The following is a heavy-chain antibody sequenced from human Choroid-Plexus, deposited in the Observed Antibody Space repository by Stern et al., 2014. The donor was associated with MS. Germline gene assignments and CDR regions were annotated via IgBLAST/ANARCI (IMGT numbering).Heavy chain of an antibody. J-gene: IGHJ4*02. CDR1: GFSFSSFG. D-gene: IGHD2/OR15-2a*01. Sequence: QVQLVESGGGVAQPGRPLRLSCAAAGFSFSSFGMHWVRQAPGKGLERVGLRSYDGSKDYAGSVKGRFAISRDNSKNPLYLQMNSLRAEDTAVYYCAKDRQYLTFFFDFWGQGSLVTVSS. V-gene: IGHV3-30*18. CDR2: RSYDGSK. CDR3: AKDRQYLTFFFDF.